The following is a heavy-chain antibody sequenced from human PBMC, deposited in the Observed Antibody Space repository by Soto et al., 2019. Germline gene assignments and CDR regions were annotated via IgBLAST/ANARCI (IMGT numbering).Heavy chain of an antibody. CDR3: AKSAAYCGGDCPYYYGMDV. CDR1: GFTFSSYA. D-gene: IGHD2-21*02. J-gene: IGHJ6*02. CDR2: ISGSGGST. Sequence: PWGSLRLSCAASGFTFSSYAMSWVRQAPWKGLEWVSAISGSGGSTYYADSVKGRFTISRDNSKNTLYLQMNSLRAEDTAVYYCAKSAAYCGGDCPYYYGMDVWGQGTTVTVSS. V-gene: IGHV3-23*01.